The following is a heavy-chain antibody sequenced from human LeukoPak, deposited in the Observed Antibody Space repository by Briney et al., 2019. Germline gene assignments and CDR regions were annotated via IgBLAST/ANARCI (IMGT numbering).Heavy chain of an antibody. Sequence: SVKVSCKASGGTFSSYAISWVRQAPGQGLEWMGRIIPNLGIANYAQKFQGRVTITADKSTSTAYMELSSLRSEDTAVYYCARFDGSGYYQYFQHWGQGTLVTVSS. CDR3: ARFDGSGYYQYFQH. V-gene: IGHV1-69*04. CDR2: IIPNLGIA. J-gene: IGHJ1*01. CDR1: GGTFSSYA. D-gene: IGHD3-22*01.